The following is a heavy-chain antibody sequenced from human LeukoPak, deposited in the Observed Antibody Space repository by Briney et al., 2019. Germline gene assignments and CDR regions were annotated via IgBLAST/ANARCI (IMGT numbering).Heavy chain of an antibody. CDR3: ARGREGPDFDN. Sequence: SQTLSLTCTVSGGSLISGGYYWSWIRQHPGKGLEWIGYIDYSGGTHYNPSLKSRVITSADTSKNQFSLQLISVTAADTAVYYCARGREGPDFDNWGQGTLVNVSS. D-gene: IGHD3-10*01. CDR2: IDYSGGT. V-gene: IGHV4-31*03. J-gene: IGHJ4*02. CDR1: GGSLISGGYY.